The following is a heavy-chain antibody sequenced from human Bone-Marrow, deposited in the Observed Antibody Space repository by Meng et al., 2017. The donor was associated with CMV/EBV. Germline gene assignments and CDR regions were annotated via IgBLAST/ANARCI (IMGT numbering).Heavy chain of an antibody. Sequence: ASVKVYCKASGYTFTSYDINWVRQATGQGLEWMGWMNPNSGNTGYAQKFQGRVTMTRNTSISTAYMELSSLRSEDTAVYYCARGYCSSTSCYPYYYYGMDVWGQGTTVTVSS. J-gene: IGHJ6*02. D-gene: IGHD2-2*01. CDR3: ARGYCSSTSCYPYYYYGMDV. CDR2: MNPNSGNT. CDR1: GYTFTSYD. V-gene: IGHV1-8*01.